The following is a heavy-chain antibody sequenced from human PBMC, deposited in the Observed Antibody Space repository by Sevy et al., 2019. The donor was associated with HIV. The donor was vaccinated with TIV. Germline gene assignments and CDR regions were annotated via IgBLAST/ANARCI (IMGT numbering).Heavy chain of an antibody. Sequence: ASVKVSCKASGYTFTSYGISWVRQAPGQGLEWMGWISAYNGNKNYAQKLQGRVTMTTDTSTSTAYMELRSLRSDDTAVYYCARDGYSYGYGWFDPWGQGTLVTVSS. CDR1: GYTFTSYG. V-gene: IGHV1-18*04. CDR2: ISAYNGNK. J-gene: IGHJ5*02. CDR3: ARDGYSYGYGWFDP. D-gene: IGHD5-18*01.